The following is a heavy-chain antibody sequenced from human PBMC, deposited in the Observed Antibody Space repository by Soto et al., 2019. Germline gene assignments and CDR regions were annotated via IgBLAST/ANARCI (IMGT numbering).Heavy chain of an antibody. CDR1: GGTFSSYA. V-gene: IGHV1-69*12. CDR3: AREGVSHLGYWTNGVCLNWFDP. J-gene: IGHJ5*02. D-gene: IGHD2-8*01. CDR2: IIPIFGTA. Sequence: QVQLVQSGAEVKKPGSSVKVSCKASGGTFSSYAISWVRQAPGQGLEWMGGIIPIFGTANYAQKFQGRVTITADESTSTAYMELSRLRSEATAVYYCAREGVSHLGYWTNGVCLNWFDPWGQGTLVTVSS.